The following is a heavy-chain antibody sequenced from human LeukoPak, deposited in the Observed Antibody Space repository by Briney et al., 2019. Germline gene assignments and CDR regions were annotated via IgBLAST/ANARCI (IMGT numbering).Heavy chain of an antibody. J-gene: IGHJ5*02. Sequence: SETLSLTCAVYGGSFSGYYWSWIRQPPGKGLEWIGEINHSGSTNYNPSLKSRVTISVDTSKNQFSLKLSSVTAADTAAYYCARQLVWFGELLYPYNWFDPWGQGTLSPSPQ. CDR3: ARQLVWFGELLYPYNWFDP. CDR1: GGSFSGYY. CDR2: INHSGST. V-gene: IGHV4-34*01. D-gene: IGHD3-10*01.